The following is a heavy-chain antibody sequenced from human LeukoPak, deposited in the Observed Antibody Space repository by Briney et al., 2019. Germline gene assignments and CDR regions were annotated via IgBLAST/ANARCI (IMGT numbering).Heavy chain of an antibody. D-gene: IGHD6-13*01. CDR1: GYSFNRYW. CDR3: ARQRTAAQGSDFDF. J-gene: IGHJ4*02. CDR2: IDPDDSGT. V-gene: IGHV5-51*01. Sequence: GESLKISCKSSGYSFNRYWIGWVRQMPGNGLEWMGMIDPDDSGTRYRPSFQGQVSFSADKSISTAYLQWSSLKASDTAMYYCARQRTAAQGSDFDFWGQGTLVTVSS.